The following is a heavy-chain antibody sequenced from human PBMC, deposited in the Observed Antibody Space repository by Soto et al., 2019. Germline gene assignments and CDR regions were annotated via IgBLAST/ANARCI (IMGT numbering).Heavy chain of an antibody. V-gene: IGHV1-69*01. J-gene: IGHJ5*02. CDR3: ASSYYGSGSYYNWFDP. CDR1: GGTFSSYA. Sequence: QVQLVQSGAEVKKPGSSVKVSCKASGGTFSSYAISWVRQAPGQGLEWMGGIIPIFGTANYAQKFQGRVTITADESTSTAYMELSSLRSDDTAVYYCASSYYGSGSYYNWFDPWGQGTLVTVSS. D-gene: IGHD3-10*01. CDR2: IIPIFGTA.